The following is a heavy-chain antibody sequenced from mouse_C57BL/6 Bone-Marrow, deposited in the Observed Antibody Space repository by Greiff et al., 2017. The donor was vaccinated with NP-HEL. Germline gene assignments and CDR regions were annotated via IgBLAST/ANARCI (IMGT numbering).Heavy chain of an antibody. V-gene: IGHV1-59*01. CDR1: GYTFTSYW. D-gene: IGHD2-3*01. CDR3: ARGNLGDGYS. CDR2: IDPSDSYT. J-gene: IGHJ3*01. Sequence: QVQLQQPGAELVRPGTSVKLSCKASGYTFTSYWMHWVKQRPGQGLEWIGVIDPSDSYTNYNQKFKGKATLTVDTSSSTAYMQLSSLTSEDSAVYYCARGNLGDGYSWGQGTLVTVSA.